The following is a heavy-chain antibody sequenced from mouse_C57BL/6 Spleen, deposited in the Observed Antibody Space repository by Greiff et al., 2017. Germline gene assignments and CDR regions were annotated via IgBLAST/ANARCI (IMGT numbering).Heavy chain of an antibody. CDR3: ARSRGEDYFDY. CDR1: GYTFTDYN. J-gene: IGHJ2*01. Sequence: EVQLQQSGPELVKPGASVKMSCKASGYTFTDYNMHWVKQSHGKSLEWIGYINPNNGGTSYNQKFKGKATLTVNKSSSTAYMELRSLKSEDSAVYYCARSRGEDYFDYWGQGTTLTVSS. V-gene: IGHV1-22*01. CDR2: INPNNGGT.